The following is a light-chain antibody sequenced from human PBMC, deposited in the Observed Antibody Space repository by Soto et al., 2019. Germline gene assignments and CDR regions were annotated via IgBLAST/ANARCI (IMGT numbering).Light chain of an antibody. J-gene: IGKJ2*01. V-gene: IGKV3-15*01. CDR2: GAS. Sequence: EIVMTQSPATLSVSPGERATLSCRASQSVSSNLAWYQQKPGQAPRLLIYGASTRATGIPGRLSGSGSGTEFNLTNSSLQSEDFAVYYCQQYNNWPMYTFGQGTKLEIK. CDR1: QSVSSN. CDR3: QQYNNWPMYT.